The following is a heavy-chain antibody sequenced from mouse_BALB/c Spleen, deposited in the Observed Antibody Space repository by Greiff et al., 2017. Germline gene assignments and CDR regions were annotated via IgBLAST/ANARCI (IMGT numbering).Heavy chain of an antibody. Sequence: QVQLQQSGAELVRPGTSVKVSCKASGYAFTSYLIEWVKQRPGQGLEWIGVINPGSGGTNYNEKFKGKATLTADKSSSTAYMQLSSLTSDDSAVYFCALTTVENYWYFDVWGAGTTVTVSS. D-gene: IGHD1-1*01. CDR1: GYAFTSYL. V-gene: IGHV1-54*01. J-gene: IGHJ1*01. CDR2: INPGSGGT. CDR3: ALTTVENYWYFDV.